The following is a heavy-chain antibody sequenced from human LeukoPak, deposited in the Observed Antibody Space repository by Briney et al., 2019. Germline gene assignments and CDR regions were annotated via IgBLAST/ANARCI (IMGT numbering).Heavy chain of an antibody. V-gene: IGHV4-39*07. CDR2: IYYSGST. J-gene: IGHJ6*03. CDR1: GGSISSSSYY. CDR3: ARLTMTMAPLYYYYMDV. Sequence: SETLSLTCTVSGGSISSSSYYWGWIRQPPGKGLEWIGSIYYSGSTYYNPSLKSRVTISVDTSKNQFSLKLSSVTAADTAVYYCARLTMTMAPLYYYYMDVWGKGTTVTISS. D-gene: IGHD4/OR15-4a*01.